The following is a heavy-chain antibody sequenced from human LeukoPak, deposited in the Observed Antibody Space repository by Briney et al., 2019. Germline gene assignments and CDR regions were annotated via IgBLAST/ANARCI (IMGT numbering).Heavy chain of an antibody. V-gene: IGHV3-30*02. CDR1: GFTFNRYG. J-gene: IGHJ4*02. CDR2: IRYDGGNR. D-gene: IGHD3-10*01. Sequence: PGGSLRLSCAASGFTFNRYGMHWVRQAPGRGLEWVAFIRYDGGNRFYADSVKGRFTISRDNSKNTLYLQMNSLRAEDTAVYYCAKIGEYLADYFDYWGQGTLVTVSS. CDR3: AKIGEYLADYFDY.